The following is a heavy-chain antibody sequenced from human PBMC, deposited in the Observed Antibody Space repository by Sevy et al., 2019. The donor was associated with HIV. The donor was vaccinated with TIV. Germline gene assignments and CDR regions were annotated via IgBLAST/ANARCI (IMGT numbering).Heavy chain of an antibody. CDR1: GDSISGYY. Sequence: SETLSLTCTVFGDSISGYYWSWIRQSPGKGLQWIGYIYYNGRTNYDPSLKSRVTISTDTSKNQFSLKLSSVTAADTAIHYCARAAANYYYAMDVWGQGTTVTVSS. CDR3: ARAAANYYYAMDV. V-gene: IGHV4-59*01. CDR2: IYYNGRT. J-gene: IGHJ6*02.